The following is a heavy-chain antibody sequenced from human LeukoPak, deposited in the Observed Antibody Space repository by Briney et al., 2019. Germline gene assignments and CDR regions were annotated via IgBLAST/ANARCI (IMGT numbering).Heavy chain of an antibody. CDR2: IWSVGGAE. J-gene: IGHJ4*02. V-gene: IGHV3-33*01. CDR1: GFPFSSYG. CDR3: ARGTYWSPLDFDY. Sequence: GGSLRLSCVASGFPFSSYGMHWVRQAPGKGLEWVAVIWSVGGAEYYADSVKGRFTISRDNAKNSVYLQMNSLRADDTAVYYCARGTYWSPLDFDYWGQGTLVTVSS. D-gene: IGHD1-1*01.